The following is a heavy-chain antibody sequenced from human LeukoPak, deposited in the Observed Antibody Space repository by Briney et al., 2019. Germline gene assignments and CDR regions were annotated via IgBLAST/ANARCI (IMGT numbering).Heavy chain of an antibody. V-gene: IGHV3-23*01. CDR3: AKEAPVAVSYFQH. D-gene: IGHD2-21*01. J-gene: IGHJ1*01. CDR1: GFXXSSYA. Sequence: GSXXLXXAASGFXXSSYAMSXVRQAPGKELEWVSVISGSGGSTYYADSVKGRFTISRDNSKNTLYLQMNSLRAEDTAVYYCAKEAPVAVSYFQHWGQGTLVTVSS. CDR2: ISGSGGST.